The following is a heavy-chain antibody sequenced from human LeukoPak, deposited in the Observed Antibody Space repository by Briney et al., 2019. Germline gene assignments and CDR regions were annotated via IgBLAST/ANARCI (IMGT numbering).Heavy chain of an antibody. CDR1: GFTFSSYG. CDR3: AKGESHYFDY. Sequence: PGGSLRLSCAASGFTFSSYGMHWVRQAPGKGLEWVAVISYDGSNKYYADSVKGRFTISRDNSKNTLYLQMNSLRAEDTAVYYCAKGESHYFDYWGQGTLVTVSS. V-gene: IGHV3-30*18. CDR2: ISYDGSNK. J-gene: IGHJ4*02.